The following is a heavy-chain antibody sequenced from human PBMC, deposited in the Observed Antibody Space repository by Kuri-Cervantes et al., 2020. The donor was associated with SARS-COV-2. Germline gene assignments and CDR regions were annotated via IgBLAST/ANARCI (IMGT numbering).Heavy chain of an antibody. J-gene: IGHJ5*02. CDR2: IYYSGST. V-gene: IGHV4-38-2*01. CDR3: ARVRSNYARWFDP. CDR1: GYSSSSGYY. D-gene: IGHD4-11*01. Sequence: GSLRLSCVVSGYSSSSGYYWGWIRQPPGKGLEWIADIYYSGSTYYNPSLKSRVTISVDTSKNQFFLKLSSVNASATAVYYCARVRSNYARWFDPWGQGNLVTVSS.